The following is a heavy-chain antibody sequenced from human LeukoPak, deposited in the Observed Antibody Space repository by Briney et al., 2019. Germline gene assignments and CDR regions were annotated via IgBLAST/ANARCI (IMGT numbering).Heavy chain of an antibody. Sequence: SETLSLTCTVSGDSMHSYYWSWIRQSPDKGLEWIGRAYSGVNAYYNPSLQSRVTISVDKSNNQFSLDLTSVTAADTALYYCAREKAGTFTRAYYYIDVWGKGITVTVSS. CDR1: GDSMHSYY. CDR2: AYSGVNA. V-gene: IGHV4-4*07. CDR3: AREKAGTFTRAYYYIDV. D-gene: IGHD1-26*01. J-gene: IGHJ6*03.